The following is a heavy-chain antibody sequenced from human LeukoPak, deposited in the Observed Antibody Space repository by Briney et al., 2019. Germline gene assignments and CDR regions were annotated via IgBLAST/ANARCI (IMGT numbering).Heavy chain of an antibody. CDR2: IYYSGST. D-gene: IGHD2-15*01. CDR1: GGSISSGSYY. Sequence: SETLSLTCTVSGGSISSGSYYWGWIRQPPGKGLEWIGSIYYSGSTYYNPSLKSRVTISVDTSKNQFSLKLSSVTAADTAVYYCARPDVVAATPYDAFDIWGQGTMVTVSS. CDR3: ARPDVVAATPYDAFDI. J-gene: IGHJ3*02. V-gene: IGHV4-39*01.